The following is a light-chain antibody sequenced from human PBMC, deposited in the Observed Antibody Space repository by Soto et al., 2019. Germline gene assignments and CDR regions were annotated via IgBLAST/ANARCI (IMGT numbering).Light chain of an antibody. CDR1: QSVTDTY. J-gene: IGKJ4*01. Sequence: DIVLTQSPGTLSLSVGERAALSCRASQSVTDTYLAWDQQKPGQAPRLIIYGTSIKATGISDRFTGSGSGTDFTLTISRLAPEDFAVYYCQQYGSSPVTFGGGTRVEI. V-gene: IGKV3-20*01. CDR3: QQYGSSPVT. CDR2: GTS.